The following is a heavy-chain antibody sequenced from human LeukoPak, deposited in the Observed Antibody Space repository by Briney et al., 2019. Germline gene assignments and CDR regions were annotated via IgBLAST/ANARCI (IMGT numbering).Heavy chain of an antibody. CDR2: ISGGAGST. D-gene: IGHD3-10*01. Sequence: GGSLRLSCAASGFSFSNYAMNWVRQAPGKGLQWVSTISGGAGSTFYAGSVKGRFTISRDNSKNTLYLQMNSLRAEDTAVYYCAKTMVREVIIMYFDYWGQGTLVTVSS. J-gene: IGHJ4*02. CDR3: AKTMVREVIIMYFDY. V-gene: IGHV3-23*01. CDR1: GFSFSNYA.